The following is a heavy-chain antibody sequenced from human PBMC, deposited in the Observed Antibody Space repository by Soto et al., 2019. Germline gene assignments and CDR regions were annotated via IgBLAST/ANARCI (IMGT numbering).Heavy chain of an antibody. CDR2: IYYSGST. D-gene: IGHD3-3*01. J-gene: IGHJ4*02. Sequence: QVQLQESGPGLVKPSETLSLTCTVSGGSISTYYWSWIRQPPGKGLEWIGYIYYSGSTNYNPSLTSRVPISVDTSKNQFSLKLSSVSAADTAVYYCARDGSRYDFWSGPYYFDYWGQGTLVTVSS. CDR1: GGSISTYY. CDR3: ARDGSRYDFWSGPYYFDY. V-gene: IGHV4-59*01.